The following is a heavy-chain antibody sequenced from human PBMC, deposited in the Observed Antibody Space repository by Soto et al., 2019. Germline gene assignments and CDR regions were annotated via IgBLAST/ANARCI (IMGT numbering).Heavy chain of an antibody. CDR1: GFTFSSYG. CDR2: IWYDGSNK. V-gene: IGHV3-33*01. CDR3: ARMTTVTTLGIDY. J-gene: IGHJ4*02. Sequence: GGSLRLSCVASGFTFSSYGMHWVRQAPGKGLEWVAVIWYDGSNKYYADSVKGRFTISRDNSKNTLYLQMNSLRAEDTAVYYCARMTTVTTLGIDYWGQGTLVTVSS. D-gene: IGHD4-17*01.